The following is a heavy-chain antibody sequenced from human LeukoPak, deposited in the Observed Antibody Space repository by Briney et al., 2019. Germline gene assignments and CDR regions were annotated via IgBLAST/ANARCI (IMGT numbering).Heavy chain of an antibody. CDR1: GFTFSSYS. Sequence: GGSLRLSCAASGFTFSSYSMNWVRQAPGKGLEWVSYISSSSSTIYYADSVKGRFTISRDNAKNSLYLQMNSLGAEDTAVYYCARDRNYDSSGYFYPYFDYWGQGTLVTVSS. CDR2: ISSSSSTI. D-gene: IGHD3-22*01. V-gene: IGHV3-48*01. CDR3: ARDRNYDSSGYFYPYFDY. J-gene: IGHJ4*02.